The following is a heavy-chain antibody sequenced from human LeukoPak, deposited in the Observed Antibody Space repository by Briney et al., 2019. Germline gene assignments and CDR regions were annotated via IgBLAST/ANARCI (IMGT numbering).Heavy chain of an antibody. Sequence: ASVKVSCKVSGHTLSELSMHWVRQAPGQGLEWMGGFGPEDGETLYAQKFQGRVTMTEDTTTDTAYMELTSLRSEDTAVYYCAGGLISMSYWGQGSLVTVSS. D-gene: IGHD3-16*02. CDR3: AGGLISMSY. J-gene: IGHJ4*02. CDR2: FGPEDGET. V-gene: IGHV1-24*01. CDR1: GHTLSELS.